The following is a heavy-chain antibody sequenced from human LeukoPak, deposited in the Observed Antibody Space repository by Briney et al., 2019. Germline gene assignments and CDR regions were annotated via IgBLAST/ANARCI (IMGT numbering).Heavy chain of an antibody. CDR2: ISYDGSNK. CDR3: ARVGVRWFADLIFLDY. CDR1: GFTFSSYA. V-gene: IGHV3-30-3*01. J-gene: IGHJ4*02. D-gene: IGHD3-10*01. Sequence: GRSLRLSCAASGFTFSSYAMHWVRQAPGKGLEWVAVISYDGSNKYYADSVKGRFTISRDTSKNTLFLQMNSLRAEDTAVYYCARVGVRWFADLIFLDYWGQGTLVTVSS.